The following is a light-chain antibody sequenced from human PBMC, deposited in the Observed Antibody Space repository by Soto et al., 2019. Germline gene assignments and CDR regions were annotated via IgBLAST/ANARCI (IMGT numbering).Light chain of an antibody. V-gene: IGKV1-6*01. CDR2: AAS. J-gene: IGKJ4*01. Sequence: AIQMTQSPSSLSASVGDRVTITCRASQGIRTDLGWYQQKPGKAPKLLIYAASSLQSGVPSRFSGSGSGTDFTLTISSLQPEDFATYYCLQDYNYPPTFGGGTKVEIK. CDR1: QGIRTD. CDR3: LQDYNYPPT.